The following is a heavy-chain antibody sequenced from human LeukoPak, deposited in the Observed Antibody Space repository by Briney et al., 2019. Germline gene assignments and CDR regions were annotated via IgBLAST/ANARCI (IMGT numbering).Heavy chain of an antibody. CDR1: GFTLSSYW. CDR3: ATNLPYGDSSDY. J-gene: IGHJ4*02. V-gene: IGHV3-7*01. D-gene: IGHD4-17*01. CDR2: IKQDGSEK. Sequence: PGGSLRLSCAASGFTLSSYWMTWVRQAPGKGLEGVANIKQDGSEKYYVDSVKGRFTISRDNAKNSLYLQMNRLRAEDTAVYYCATNLPYGDSSDYWGQGTLVTVSS.